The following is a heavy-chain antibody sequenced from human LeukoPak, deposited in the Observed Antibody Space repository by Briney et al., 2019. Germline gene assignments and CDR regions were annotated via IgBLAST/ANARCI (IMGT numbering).Heavy chain of an antibody. D-gene: IGHD6-19*01. J-gene: IGHJ1*01. V-gene: IGHV4-4*02. CDR3: TIAVAGGGYFQH. Sequence: GSLRLSCAASGFTFSSYAMSWVRQAPGKGLEWIGEIYHSGSTNYNPSLKSRVTISVDKSKNQFSLKLSSVTAADTAVYYCTIAVAGGGYFQHWGQGTLVTVSS. CDR2: IYHSGST. CDR1: GFTFSSYAM.